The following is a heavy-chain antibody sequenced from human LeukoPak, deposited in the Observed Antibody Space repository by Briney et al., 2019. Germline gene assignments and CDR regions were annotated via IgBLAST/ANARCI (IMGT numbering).Heavy chain of an antibody. D-gene: IGHD3-22*01. CDR2: IIPFVGTA. J-gene: IGHJ3*01. V-gene: IGHV1-69*06. CDR1: GGTFSSYA. CDR3: ARALFFHYSDNSAYRPNDAFDD. Sequence: GASVKVSCKASGGTFSSYAISWVRQAPGQGLEWMGGIIPFVGTAIYAQKFQGRVTFTADKSSSTVYMDLDSLTSEDTAVYYCARALFFHYSDNSAYRPNDAFDDWGHGTMVTVS.